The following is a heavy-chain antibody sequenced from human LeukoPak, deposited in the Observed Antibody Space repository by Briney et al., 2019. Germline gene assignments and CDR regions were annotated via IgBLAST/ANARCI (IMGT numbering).Heavy chain of an antibody. CDR3: ARDQNFYDKTGEGYFQH. D-gene: IGHD3-22*01. Sequence: GGSLRLSCGVSGFNFNSYWMSWVRQAPGKGLELVAKIRRDGSEEYYVGSVKGRFTISRDNAKNSLYLQMNRLRAEDTAVNFCARDQNFYDKTGEGYFQHWGQGTLVTVSS. CDR2: IRRDGSEE. V-gene: IGHV3-7*01. CDR1: GFNFNSYW. J-gene: IGHJ1*01.